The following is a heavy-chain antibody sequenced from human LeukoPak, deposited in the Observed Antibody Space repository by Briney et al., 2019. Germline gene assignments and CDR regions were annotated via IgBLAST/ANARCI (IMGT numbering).Heavy chain of an antibody. CDR2: IWYDGSNK. V-gene: IGHV3-33*01. J-gene: IGHJ4*02. D-gene: IGHD6-19*01. Sequence: PGGSLRLSCAASGFTFSSYGMHWVRQAPGKGLEWVAVIWYDGSNKYYADSVKGRFTISRDNSKNTLYLQMNSLRAKDTAVYYCARDHSSGWYSDYFDYWGQGTLVTASS. CDR1: GFTFSSYG. CDR3: ARDHSSGWYSDYFDY.